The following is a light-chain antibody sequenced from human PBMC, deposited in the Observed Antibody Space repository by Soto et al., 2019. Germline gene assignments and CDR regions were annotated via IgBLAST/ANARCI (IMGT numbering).Light chain of an antibody. Sequence: QSVLTQPRSVSGSPGQSVAISCTGTRSDVGGYNYVSWYRQHPGKAPKLMLYDVSKRPSGVSDRFSGSKSGNTSSLTIYGLQEDDEADDSCCSYAGAYIVVFGGGTNVTVL. V-gene: IGLV2-11*01. CDR1: RSDVGGYNY. J-gene: IGLJ2*01. CDR3: CSYAGAYIVV. CDR2: DVS.